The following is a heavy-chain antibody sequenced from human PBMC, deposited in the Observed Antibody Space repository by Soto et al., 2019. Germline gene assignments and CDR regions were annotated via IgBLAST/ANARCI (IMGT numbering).Heavy chain of an antibody. J-gene: IGHJ4*02. D-gene: IGHD4-17*01. V-gene: IGHV3-15*07. Sequence: GRSLRLSCAASGFTFSNAWMNCVRQAPGKGREWVGRIKSKPDGGTTDYAAPVEGRFTISRDDSKNTLYLQLSSLKSEDTAVYYCTTDYGDNDDYWGQGTLVTVSS. CDR2: IKSKPDGGTT. CDR3: TTDYGDNDDY. CDR1: GFTFSNAW.